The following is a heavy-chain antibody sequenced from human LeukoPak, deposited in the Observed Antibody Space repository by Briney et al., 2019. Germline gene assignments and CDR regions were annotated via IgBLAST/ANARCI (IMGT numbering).Heavy chain of an antibody. V-gene: IGHV1-2*06. J-gene: IGHJ4*02. CDR1: GYTFTGYY. Sequence: ASAKVSCKASGYTFTGYYMHWVRQAPGQGLEWMGRINPNSGGTNYAQKFQGRVTMTRDTSISTAYMELSSLRSEDTAVYYCARGRWLPWYFDYWGQGTLVTVSS. CDR2: INPNSGGT. CDR3: ARGRWLPWYFDY. D-gene: IGHD5-24*01.